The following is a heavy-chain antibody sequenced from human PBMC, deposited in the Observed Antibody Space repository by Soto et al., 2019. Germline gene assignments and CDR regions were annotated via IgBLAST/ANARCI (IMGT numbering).Heavy chain of an antibody. V-gene: IGHV4-34*01. CDR3: ARGPDGSDYYDSSGYSY. D-gene: IGHD3-22*01. Sequence: SETLSLTCAVHGGSFSGYYWSWIRQPPGKGLEWIGEINHSGSTNYNPSLKSRVTISVDTSKNQFSLKLSSVTAADTAVYYCARGPDGSDYYDSSGYSYWGQGALVTVSS. CDR1: GGSFSGYY. CDR2: INHSGST. J-gene: IGHJ4*02.